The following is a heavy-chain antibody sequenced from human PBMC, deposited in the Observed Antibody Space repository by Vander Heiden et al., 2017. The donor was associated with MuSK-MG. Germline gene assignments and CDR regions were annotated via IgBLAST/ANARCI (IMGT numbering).Heavy chain of an antibody. D-gene: IGHD4-17*01. CDR2: IWYDGSNK. Sequence: QVQLVESGGGVVQPGRSLRLSCAASGFTCSRYGMHVVRQAPGKGLEWVAVIWYDGSNKYYADAVKGRFTISRDNSKNTLYLQMNSLRAEDTAVYYCAKRNDYGDPYDYWGQGTLVTVSS. J-gene: IGHJ4*02. V-gene: IGHV3-33*06. CDR3: AKRNDYGDPYDY. CDR1: GFTCSRYG.